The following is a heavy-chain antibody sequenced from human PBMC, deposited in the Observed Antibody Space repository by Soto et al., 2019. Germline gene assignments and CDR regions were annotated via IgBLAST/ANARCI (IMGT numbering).Heavy chain of an antibody. J-gene: IGHJ4*02. CDR3: ARGQEVGAYFFAS. Sequence: GSLRLSCEASGFTFSGFDMHWVRQPTGKGLEWVSTIGTAGDTYYAVSVKGRFTISRDNAKNSLSLQMNSLRAGDTAVYFCARGQEVGAYFFASCGQG. CDR1: GFTFSGFD. D-gene: IGHD3-16*01. V-gene: IGHV3-13*01. CDR2: IGTAGDT.